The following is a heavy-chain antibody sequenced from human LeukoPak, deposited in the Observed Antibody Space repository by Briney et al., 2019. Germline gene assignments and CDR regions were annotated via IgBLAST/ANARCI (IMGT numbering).Heavy chain of an antibody. CDR1: GGSFSGYY. V-gene: IGHV4-34*01. D-gene: IGHD3-10*01. CDR3: ARRPGSGSYYVRVYWFDP. CDR2: INHSGST. J-gene: IGHJ5*02. Sequence: PSETLSLTCAVYGGSFSGYYWSWIRQPPGKGLEWIGEINHSGSTNYNPSLKSRVTISVDTSKNQFSLKLSSVTAADTAVYYCARRPGSGSYYVRVYWFDPWGQGTLVTVSS.